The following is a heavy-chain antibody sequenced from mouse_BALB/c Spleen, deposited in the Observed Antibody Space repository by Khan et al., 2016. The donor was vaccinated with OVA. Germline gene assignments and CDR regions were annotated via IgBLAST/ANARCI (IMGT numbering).Heavy chain of an antibody. J-gene: IGHJ3*01. D-gene: IGHD2-13*01. Sequence: VQLKESGPELMKPGASVKISCKASGYSFTNYYIHWVKQSHGQSLEWIGYIDPFNGGTTYNQKFRGTATLTVDNSSNTAYMHLSSLTSEDSAVDYCTRLGTTGWFTYWGQGTLVTVSA. CDR3: TRLGTTGWFTY. V-gene: IGHV1S135*01. CDR1: GYSFTNYY. CDR2: IDPFNGGT.